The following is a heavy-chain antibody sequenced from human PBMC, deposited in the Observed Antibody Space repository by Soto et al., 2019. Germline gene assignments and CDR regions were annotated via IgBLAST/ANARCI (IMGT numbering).Heavy chain of an antibody. Sequence: QITLKESGPALVKRTQTLTLACTISGFSLSTSGVGVGWIRQPPGKALEWLALIYWDDVQRDSPSLKTRLTITKDTSRNQGVLTMTNMDPVDTATYYCAHSPCSGGTSYLFDYWGQGTLVTVSS. CDR1: GFSLSTSGVG. V-gene: IGHV2-5*02. CDR3: AHSPCSGGTSYLFDY. CDR2: IYWDDVQ. J-gene: IGHJ4*02. D-gene: IGHD2-15*01.